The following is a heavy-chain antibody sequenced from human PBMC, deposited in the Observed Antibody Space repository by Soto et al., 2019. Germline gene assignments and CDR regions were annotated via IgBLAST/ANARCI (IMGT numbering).Heavy chain of an antibody. CDR1: GYTFTSYG. J-gene: IGHJ6*03. CDR3: ARASDILIGYYFFYRGYYMDV. D-gene: IGHD3-9*01. CDR2: ISAYNVNT. Sequence: QVQLVQSGAEVKKPGASVKVSCKASGYTFTSYGISWVRQAPGQGLEWMGWISAYNVNTNYAQKLQGRVTMTTDTSTSTAYMELRSLRSDDTAVYYCARASDILIGYYFFYRGYYMDVWGKGTTVTVSS. V-gene: IGHV1-18*01.